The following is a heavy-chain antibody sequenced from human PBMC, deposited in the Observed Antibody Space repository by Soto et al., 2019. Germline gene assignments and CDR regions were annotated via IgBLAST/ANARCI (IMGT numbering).Heavy chain of an antibody. V-gene: IGHV1-18*01. D-gene: IGHD3-10*01. CDR2: ISAYNGNT. CDR3: ARSLDTYYYGSGSYDDY. CDR1: GYTFTSYG. J-gene: IGHJ4*02. Sequence: ASVKVSCKASGYTFTSYGISWVRQAPGQGLEWMGWISAYNGNTNYAQKLQGRVTMTTDTSTSTAYMELRSLRSDDTAVYYCARSLDTYYYGSGSYDDYWGQGTLVTVSS.